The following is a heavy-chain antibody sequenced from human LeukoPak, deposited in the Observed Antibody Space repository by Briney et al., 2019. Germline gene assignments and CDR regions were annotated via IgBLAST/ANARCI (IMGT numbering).Heavy chain of an antibody. V-gene: IGHV3-23*01. Sequence: PGGSLRLSCAASGFTFSSYAMTWVRQAPGKGLEWVSSISGSGSTYYADPVRGRFTISRDRFKSTLYLQMNSLRAEDTAIYYCAKDSRGSSVRVFDYWAQGILVIVSS. D-gene: IGHD5/OR15-5a*01. CDR1: GFTFSSYA. CDR3: AKDSRGSSVRVFDY. J-gene: IGHJ4*02. CDR2: ISGSGST.